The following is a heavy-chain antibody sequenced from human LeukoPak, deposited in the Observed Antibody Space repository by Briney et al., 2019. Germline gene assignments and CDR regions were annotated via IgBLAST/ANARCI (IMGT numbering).Heavy chain of an antibody. V-gene: IGHV3-74*01. CDR1: GFTFSSYW. CDR2: INSDGSST. J-gene: IGHJ6*02. Sequence: PGGSLRLSCAASGFTFSSYWMHWVRQAPGKGLVWVSRINSDGSSTSYADSVKGRITISRDNAMNTLYLQMNSLRAEDTAVYYCAMVRGYYYHGLDVWGQGTTVTVSS. CDR3: AMVRGYYYHGLDV. D-gene: IGHD3-10*01.